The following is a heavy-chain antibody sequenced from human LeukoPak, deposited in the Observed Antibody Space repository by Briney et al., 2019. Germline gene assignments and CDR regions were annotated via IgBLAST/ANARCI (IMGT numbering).Heavy chain of an antibody. Sequence: TSETLSLTCTVSDGSISSYYWSWIRQPAGKGLEWIGRIYTSGSTNYNPSLKSRVTMSVDTSKNQFSLKLSSVTAADTAVYYCARDGITMVRGADYYYGMDVWGQGTTVTVSS. D-gene: IGHD3-10*01. V-gene: IGHV4-4*07. CDR2: IYTSGST. J-gene: IGHJ6*02. CDR1: DGSISSYY. CDR3: ARDGITMVRGADYYYGMDV.